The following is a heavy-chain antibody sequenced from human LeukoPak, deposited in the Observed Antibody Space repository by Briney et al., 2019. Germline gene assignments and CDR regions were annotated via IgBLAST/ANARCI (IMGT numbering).Heavy chain of an antibody. CDR3: ARRGDYYGSGSYKYYYYYYGMDV. J-gene: IGHJ6*02. Sequence: GGSLRLSCAASGFTFSTYWMHWVRQAPGKGLVWVSHINTVGSRTDYTDSVKGRFTVSRDNAKNTLYLQMNSLRAEDTAVYYCARRGDYYGSGSYKYYYYYYGMDVWGQGTTVTVSS. CDR2: INTVGSRT. V-gene: IGHV3-74*01. CDR1: GFTFSTYW. D-gene: IGHD3-10*01.